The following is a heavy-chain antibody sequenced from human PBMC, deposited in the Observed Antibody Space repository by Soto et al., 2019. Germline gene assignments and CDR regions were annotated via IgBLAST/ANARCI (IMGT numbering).Heavy chain of an antibody. V-gene: IGHV4-39*01. CDR1: GCSISSSSYY. CDR2: IYYSGST. J-gene: IGHJ5*02. CDR3: ARHGFDGSYYDSSGYYPRPFDP. D-gene: IGHD3-22*01. Sequence: SETPSLTCTVSGCSISSSSYYWCWILQPPGKGLEWIGSIYYSGSTYYNPSLKSRVTISVDTSKNQFSLKLSSVTAADTAVYYCARHGFDGSYYDSSGYYPRPFDPWGQGTLVTVS.